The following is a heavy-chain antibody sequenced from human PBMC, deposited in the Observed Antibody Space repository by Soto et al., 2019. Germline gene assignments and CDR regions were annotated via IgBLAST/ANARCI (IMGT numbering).Heavy chain of an antibody. Sequence: EVQLSESGGGLVQPGGSLRLSCAASGFTFSNFAMSWARQAPGKGLEWVSGVGGVTRSTYYAASVKGRFTISRDDSKSTLYLQMDSLRAEDTAFYYCTKDPSHQLVTYDMDVRGQGTTVTLSS. D-gene: IGHD6-6*01. J-gene: IGHJ6*02. V-gene: IGHV3-23*01. CDR2: VGGVTRST. CDR1: GFTFSNFA. CDR3: TKDPSHQLVTYDMDV.